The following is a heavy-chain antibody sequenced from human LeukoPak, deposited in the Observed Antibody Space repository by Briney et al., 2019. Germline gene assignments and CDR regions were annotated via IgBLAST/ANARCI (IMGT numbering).Heavy chain of an antibody. Sequence: GGSLRLSCTASGFTFSSHWMTWVRQPPGKGLEWVANIKEDGSVKYYVDSVKGRFTISRDNTNNALYLQMNSLRVDDTAVYFCARDSTWLLDYWGQGTLITVSS. CDR2: IKEDGSVK. V-gene: IGHV3-7*03. D-gene: IGHD6-19*01. CDR3: ARDSTWLLDY. CDR1: GFTFSSHW. J-gene: IGHJ4*02.